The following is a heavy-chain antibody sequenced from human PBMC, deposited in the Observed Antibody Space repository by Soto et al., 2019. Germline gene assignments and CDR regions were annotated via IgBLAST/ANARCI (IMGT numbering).Heavy chain of an antibody. V-gene: IGHV4-59*01. J-gene: IGHJ4*02. CDR1: GGSISSYY. CDR3: ARGGGVYYFDY. CDR2: IYYSGIT. Sequence: QVQLQESGPGLVKPSETLSLTCTVSGGSISSYYWSWIRQPPGKGLEWIGYIYYSGITDYNPSLKSRVTISVDTSKSQFSLKRSSVTAADTAVYYCARGGGVYYFDYWGQGTLVTVSS. D-gene: IGHD2-8*02.